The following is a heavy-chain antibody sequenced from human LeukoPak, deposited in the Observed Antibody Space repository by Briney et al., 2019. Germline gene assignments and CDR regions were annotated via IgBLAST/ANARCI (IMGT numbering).Heavy chain of an antibody. CDR1: GYTFTGYY. Sequence: GASVKVSCKASGYTFTGYYMHWVRQAPGQGLEWMGWINPNSGGTNYAQKFQGRVTMTRDTSISTAYMGLSRLRSDDTAVYYCATHVRYCSSTSCYSHWNAFDIWGQGTMVTVSS. CDR2: INPNSGGT. D-gene: IGHD2-2*01. V-gene: IGHV1-2*02. J-gene: IGHJ3*02. CDR3: ATHVRYCSSTSCYSHWNAFDI.